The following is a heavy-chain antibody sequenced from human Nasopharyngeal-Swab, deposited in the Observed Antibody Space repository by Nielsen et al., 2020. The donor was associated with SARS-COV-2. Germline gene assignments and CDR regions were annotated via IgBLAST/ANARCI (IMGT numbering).Heavy chain of an antibody. D-gene: IGHD6-19*01. Sequence: GESLKISCTASGFTFGYYAMSWVRQAPGKGLEWVGFIRSKAYGGTTEYAASVKGRFTISRDDSKSIADLQMNSLKTEDTAVYYCTRVIRIAVAGTLYYYYYYYMDVWGKGTTVTVSS. CDR2: IRSKAYGGTT. CDR3: TRVIRIAVAGTLYYYYYYYMDV. V-gene: IGHV3-49*04. J-gene: IGHJ6*03. CDR1: GFTFGYYA.